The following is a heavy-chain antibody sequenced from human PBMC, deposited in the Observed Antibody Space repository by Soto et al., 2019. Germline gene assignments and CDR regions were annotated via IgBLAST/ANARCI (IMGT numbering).Heavy chain of an antibody. CDR1: GGSISSGGYS. CDR2: IYDSGNT. D-gene: IGHD6-19*01. CDR3: ARGYASGLPDY. V-gene: IGHV4-30-2*01. J-gene: IGHJ4*02. Sequence: TLSLTCAVSGGSISSGGYSWNWIRQPPGKGLEWIGYIYDSGNTNFNPSLRSRVSISADRSKNHSSMNLTSVTAADTAVYYCARGYASGLPDYWGQGTLVTVSS.